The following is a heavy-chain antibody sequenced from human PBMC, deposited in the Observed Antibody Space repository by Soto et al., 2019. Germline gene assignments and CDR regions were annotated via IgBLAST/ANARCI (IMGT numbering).Heavy chain of an antibody. Sequence: TLSLTCAVSGASIGTNNWWSWVRQPPGKGLEWIGEVYHSGTTNCNPSLKSRVTISIDKSKNQFSLTLTSMTAADTALYYCAVPGRGDFDYWSQGTLVTVSS. D-gene: IGHD5-12*01. CDR1: GASIGTNNW. J-gene: IGHJ4*02. CDR2: VYHSGTT. CDR3: AVPGRGDFDY. V-gene: IGHV4-4*02.